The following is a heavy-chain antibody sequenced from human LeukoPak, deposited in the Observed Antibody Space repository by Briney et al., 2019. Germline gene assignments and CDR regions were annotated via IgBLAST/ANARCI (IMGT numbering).Heavy chain of an antibody. Sequence: KPSETLSLTCAVYGGSFSGYYWSWIRQPPGKGLEWIGEINHSGSTNYNPSLKSRVTISVDTSKNQFSLKLSSVTAVDTAVYYCARGRSGGYFDYWGQGTLVTVSS. CDR1: GGSFSGYY. CDR3: ARGRSGGYFDY. J-gene: IGHJ4*02. V-gene: IGHV4-34*01. CDR2: INHSGST. D-gene: IGHD3-16*01.